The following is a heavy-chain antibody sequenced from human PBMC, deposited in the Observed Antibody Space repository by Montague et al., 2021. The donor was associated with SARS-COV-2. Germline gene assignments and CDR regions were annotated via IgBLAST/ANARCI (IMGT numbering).Heavy chain of an antibody. Sequence: SETLSLTCTVSGGSICSSSCYWGWIRQPPGKGLEWIGNIYYSGSTYYNSSLQSRVTISVDTSKNQFSLRLRSVTAADTSVYYCARQSRVCPNALCYAFDYWGQGTLVTVSS. J-gene: IGHJ4*02. D-gene: IGHD2-8*01. V-gene: IGHV4-39*01. CDR1: GGSICSSSCY. CDR3: ARQSRVCPNALCYAFDY. CDR2: IYYSGST.